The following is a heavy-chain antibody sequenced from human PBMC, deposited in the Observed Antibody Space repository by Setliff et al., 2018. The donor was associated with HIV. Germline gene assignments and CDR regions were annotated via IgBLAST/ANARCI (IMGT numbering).Heavy chain of an antibody. CDR3: ARGDGYRANDAYYDTGMDV. CDR2: IYASGSI. Sequence: PSETLSLTCTVSGASISSHYWSWIRQSPGKALELIGYIYASGSIIYNPSLKSRVTMSVDTSQNQVSLDLESVTAADTAVYYCARGDGYRANDAYYDTGMDVWGQGITVTVSS. J-gene: IGHJ6*02. D-gene: IGHD5-12*01. CDR1: GASISSHY. V-gene: IGHV4-59*11.